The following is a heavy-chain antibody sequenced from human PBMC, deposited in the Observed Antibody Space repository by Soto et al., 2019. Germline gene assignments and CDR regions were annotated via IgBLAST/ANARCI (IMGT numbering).Heavy chain of an antibody. V-gene: IGHV3-33*01. CDR2: IWYDGSNK. CDR3: ARGGVVVTAIPFLYDYYYGMDV. Sequence: QVQLVESGGGVVQPGRSLRLSCAASGFTFSSYGMHWVRQAPGKGLEWVAVIWYDGSNKYYADSVKGRFTISRDNSKNTLYLQMNSLRAEDTAVYYCARGGVVVTAIPFLYDYYYGMDVWGQGTTVTVSS. D-gene: IGHD2-21*02. J-gene: IGHJ6*02. CDR1: GFTFSSYG.